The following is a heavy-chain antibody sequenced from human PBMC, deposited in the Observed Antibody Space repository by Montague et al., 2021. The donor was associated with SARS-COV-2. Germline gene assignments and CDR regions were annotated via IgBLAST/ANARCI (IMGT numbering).Heavy chain of an antibody. Sequence: CAISGDSVSSNNAAWNWIRQSPSRGLEWLGRTYYRSRWYREYAVSVKSRITIDPDTSKNQFSLQLNSVTPEDTAVYYCARVWTTEWYEGYFVNWGQGTLVTVSS. CDR3: ARVWTTEWYEGYFVN. J-gene: IGHJ4*02. D-gene: IGHD3-3*01. V-gene: IGHV6-1*01. CDR2: TYYRSRWYR. CDR1: GDSVSSNNAA.